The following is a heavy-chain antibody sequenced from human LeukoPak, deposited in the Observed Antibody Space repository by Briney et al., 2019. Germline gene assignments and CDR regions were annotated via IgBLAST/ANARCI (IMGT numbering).Heavy chain of an antibody. J-gene: IGHJ4*02. CDR2: INPSVGIT. D-gene: IGHD4-11*01. Sequence: ASAKASCKASAYTLTTYYMPCVRQAPGQGLEWMRIINPSVGITSPAQKFQRRVTMTRGTSTRTVYSELSSPPSAAPAGLYCARGFTVNNRAACGYWGQGTLVTVSS. CDR3: ARGFTVNNRAACGY. CDR1: AYTLTTYY. V-gene: IGHV1-46*03.